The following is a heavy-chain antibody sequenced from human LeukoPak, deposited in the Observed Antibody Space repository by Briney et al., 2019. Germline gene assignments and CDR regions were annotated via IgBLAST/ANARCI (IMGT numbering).Heavy chain of an antibody. CDR2: ISWDGGSI. CDR3: AREYYYGSGRQFDP. V-gene: IGHV3-43D*03. D-gene: IGHD3-10*01. CDR1: GFTFDDYA. Sequence: GGSLRLSCAASGFTFDDYAMHWVRQAPGKGLEWVSLISWDGGSISYADSVKGRFTISRDNSKNSLYLQMNSLRADDTAVYYCAREYYYGSGRQFDPWGQGTLVTVSS. J-gene: IGHJ5*02.